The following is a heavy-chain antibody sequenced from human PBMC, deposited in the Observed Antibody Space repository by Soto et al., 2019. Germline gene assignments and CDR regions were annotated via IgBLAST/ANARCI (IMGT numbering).Heavy chain of an antibody. V-gene: IGHV1-69*01. CDR1: GGTFSSYS. Sequence: QVQLVQSGAEVKKPGSSVKVSCKASGGTFSSYSINWGRQAPGQGLEWMGEIIPIFGTANYAQKFQGRVTITADESTSTAYMELSSLRSEDTAVYYCARDGGRHSGGIAYWGQGTLVTVSS. J-gene: IGHJ4*02. D-gene: IGHD1-26*01. CDR3: ARDGGRHSGGIAY. CDR2: IIPIFGTA.